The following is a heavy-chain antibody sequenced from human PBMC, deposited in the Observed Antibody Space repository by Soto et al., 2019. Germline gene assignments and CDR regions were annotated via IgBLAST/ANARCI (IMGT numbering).Heavy chain of an antibody. CDR3: ARESSSWDYPRY. D-gene: IGHD6-13*01. CDR2: IIPIFGTA. CDR1: GGTFSSYA. J-gene: IGHJ4*02. Sequence: ASVKVSCKASGGTFSSYAISWVRQAPGQGLEWMGGIIPIFGTANYAQKFQGRVTITADESTSTAYMELSSLRSDDTAVYYCARESSSWDYPRYWGQGALVTVSS. V-gene: IGHV1-69*13.